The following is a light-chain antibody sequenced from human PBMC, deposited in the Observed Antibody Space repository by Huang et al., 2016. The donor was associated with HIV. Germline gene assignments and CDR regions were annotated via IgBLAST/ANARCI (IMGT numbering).Light chain of an antibody. J-gene: IGKJ2*01. CDR3: QQSYRTPRT. Sequence: DIQMTQFPPSLSASFEDRVTITCRAGHTIVNYLNCYQQKSGRAPKLLIYGASNLHSGVPSRFSGRGSGTHFSLTINSLQPEDSATYYCQQSYRTPRTFGQGTKLEI. CDR2: GAS. CDR1: HTIVNY. V-gene: IGKV1-39*01.